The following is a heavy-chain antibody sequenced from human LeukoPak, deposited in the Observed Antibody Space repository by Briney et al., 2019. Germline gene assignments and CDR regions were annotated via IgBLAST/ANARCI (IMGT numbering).Heavy chain of an antibody. CDR3: ARSYGSGTYPFDY. J-gene: IGHJ4*02. D-gene: IGHD3-10*01. CDR2: IRSKAYGGTT. CDR1: GFTFGDYA. V-gene: IGHV3-49*04. Sequence: GSLRLSCTASGFTFGDYAMSWVRQVPGKGLEWVGFIRSKAYGGTTEYAASVKGRFTISRDDSKNSLYLQMNSLKTEDTAVYYCARSYGSGTYPFDYWGQGTLVTVSS.